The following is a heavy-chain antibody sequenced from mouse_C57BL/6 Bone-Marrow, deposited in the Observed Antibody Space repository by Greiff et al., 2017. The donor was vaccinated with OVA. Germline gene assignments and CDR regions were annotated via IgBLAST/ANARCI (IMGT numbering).Heavy chain of an antibody. D-gene: IGHD2-2*01. V-gene: IGHV1-42*01. CDR2: INPSTGGN. J-gene: IGHJ1*03. CDR3: ARGGYDGYFDV. CDR1: GYSFTGYY. Sequence: EVQLQQSGPELVKPGASVKISCKASGYSFTGYYMNWVKQSPEKSLEWIGEINPSTGGNTYNQKFKAKATLTVDKSSSTAYMQLKSLTSDDSAVYYCARGGYDGYFDVWGTGTTVTVSS.